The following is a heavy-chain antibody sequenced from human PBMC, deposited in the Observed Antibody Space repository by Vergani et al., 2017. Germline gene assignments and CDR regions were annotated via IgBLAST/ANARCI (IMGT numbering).Heavy chain of an antibody. J-gene: IGHJ3*02. CDR3: TTFRMAAADAFDI. D-gene: IGHD6-13*01. CDR2: INPNSGDT. V-gene: IGHV1-2*06. CDR1: GYTFTGYY. Sequence: QVRLVQSGAEVKKPGASVKVSCKASGYTFTGYYMHWVRQAPGQGLEWIGRINPNSGDTNSAQNFQGRVTMTRDTSTNTAYMELSRLRSDDTAVYYCTTFRMAAADAFDIWGQGTMVTVSS.